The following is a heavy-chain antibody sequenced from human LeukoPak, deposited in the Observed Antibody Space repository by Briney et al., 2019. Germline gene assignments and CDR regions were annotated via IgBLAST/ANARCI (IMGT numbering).Heavy chain of an antibody. CDR1: GGSISSGDYY. CDR2: IYYSGST. CDR3: ARAGDSTSPLDY. V-gene: IGHV4-30-4*01. Sequence: PSETLSLTCTVSGGSISSGDYYWSWIRQPPGKGLEWIGYIYYSGSTYYNPSLKSRVTISVDTSKNQFSLKLNSVTAADTAVYYCARAGDSTSPLDYWGQGTLVTVSS. J-gene: IGHJ4*02. D-gene: IGHD6-13*01.